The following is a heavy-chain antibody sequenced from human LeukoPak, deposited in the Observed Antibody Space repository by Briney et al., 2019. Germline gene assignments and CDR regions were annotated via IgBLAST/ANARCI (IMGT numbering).Heavy chain of an antibody. CDR1: GFTFSSYA. Sequence: PGGSLRLSCAASGFTFSSYAMSWVRQAPGKGLEWASAISGSGGSTYYADSVKGRFTISRDNSKNTLYLQMNSLRAEDTAVYYCAKRGGYSWLLPLGGYYGMDVWGQGTTVTVSS. CDR2: ISGSGGST. J-gene: IGHJ6*02. D-gene: IGHD3-22*01. CDR3: AKRGGYSWLLPLGGYYGMDV. V-gene: IGHV3-23*01.